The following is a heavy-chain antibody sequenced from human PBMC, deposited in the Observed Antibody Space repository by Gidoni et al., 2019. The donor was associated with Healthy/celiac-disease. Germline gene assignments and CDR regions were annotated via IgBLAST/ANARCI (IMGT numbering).Heavy chain of an antibody. D-gene: IGHD2-15*01. Sequence: QVQLVQSGAEVKKPGSSVKVFCKASGGTFSSYTISWVRQAPGQGLEWMGRIIPILGIANYAQKFQGRVTITADKSTSTAYMELSSLRSEDTAVYYCAREDCSGGSCYGEFGYFDLWGRGTLVTVSS. CDR1: GGTFSSYT. J-gene: IGHJ2*01. CDR3: AREDCSGGSCYGEFGYFDL. V-gene: IGHV1-69*08. CDR2: IIPILGIA.